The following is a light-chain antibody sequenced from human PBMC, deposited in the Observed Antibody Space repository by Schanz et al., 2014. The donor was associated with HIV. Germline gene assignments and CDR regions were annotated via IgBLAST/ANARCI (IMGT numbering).Light chain of an antibody. V-gene: IGLV2-8*01. CDR2: EVS. J-gene: IGLJ2*01. CDR3: QSYDSSLSGSV. CDR1: SSDVGGYNY. Sequence: QSVLTQPASASGSPGQSVTISCTGTSSDVGGYNYVSWYQQHPGKAPKLMIYEVSKRPSGVPDRFSGSKSGTSASLAITGLQDEDEADYYCQSYDSSLSGSVFGGGTKLTVL.